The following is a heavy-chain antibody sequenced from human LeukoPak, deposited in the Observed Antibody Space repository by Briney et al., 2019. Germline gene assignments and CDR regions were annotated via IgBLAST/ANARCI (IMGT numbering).Heavy chain of an antibody. V-gene: IGHV3-11*04. Sequence: GGSLRLSCAASGFTFNSYWMHWIRQAPGKGLEWVSYISSSGSTIYYADSVKGRFTISRDNAKNSLYLQMNSLRAEDTAVYYCARVLRHSNFLDYWGQGTLVTVSS. D-gene: IGHD4-11*01. CDR2: ISSSGSTI. CDR1: GFTFNSYW. CDR3: ARVLRHSNFLDY. J-gene: IGHJ4*02.